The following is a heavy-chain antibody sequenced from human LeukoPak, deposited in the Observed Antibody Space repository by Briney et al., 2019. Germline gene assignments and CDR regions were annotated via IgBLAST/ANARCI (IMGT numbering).Heavy chain of an antibody. V-gene: IGHV3-23*01. D-gene: IGHD6-19*01. J-gene: IGHJ4*02. CDR2: ITGSGDNT. CDR1: GFTFSSCV. CDR3: AKRGPAGAGKSPDYFDY. Sequence: GGSLRLSCAASGFTFSSCVMSWVRQAPGKGLEWVSAITGSGDNTYYADSVKGRFTISRDNSKNTLYLQMNSLRAEDTAVYYCAKRGPAGAGKSPDYFDYWGQGTLVTVSS.